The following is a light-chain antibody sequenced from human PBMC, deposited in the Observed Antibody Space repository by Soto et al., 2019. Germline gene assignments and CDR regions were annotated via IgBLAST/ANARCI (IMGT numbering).Light chain of an antibody. CDR3: QQYNNWPPVT. CDR2: GAS. V-gene: IGKV3-20*01. CDR1: ESVSDNY. J-gene: IGKJ4*01. Sequence: EIVLTQSPGTLSLSPGERATLSCRASESVSDNYLAWYQQRSGQAPRLVIYGASSRASAVPDRFSGSGSGADFTLTISRLEPEDFAVYYCQQYNNWPPVTFGGGTKVEIK.